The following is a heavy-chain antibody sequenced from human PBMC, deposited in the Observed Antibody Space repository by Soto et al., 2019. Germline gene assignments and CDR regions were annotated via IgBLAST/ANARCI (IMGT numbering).Heavy chain of an antibody. V-gene: IGHV1-2*04. CDR2: INPNSGGT. J-gene: IGHJ5*02. CDR3: ARVGVDCSSTSCYEGWFDP. CDR1: GYTFTGYY. D-gene: IGHD2-2*01. Sequence: GASVKVSCKASGYTFTGYYMHWVRQAPGQGLEWMGWINPNSGGTNYAQKFQGWVTMTRDTSISTAYMELSRLRSDDTAVYYCARVGVDCSSTSCYEGWFDPWGQGTLVTVSS.